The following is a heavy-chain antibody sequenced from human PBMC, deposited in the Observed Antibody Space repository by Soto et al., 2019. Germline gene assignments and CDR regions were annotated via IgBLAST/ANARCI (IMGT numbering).Heavy chain of an antibody. V-gene: IGHV3-15*01. Sequence: VSLRLSCAASGFTFSNAWMSWVRQAPGKGLEWVGRIKSKTDGGTTDYAAPVKGRFTISRDDSKNTLYLQMNSLKTEDTAVYYCTTGDFWSGYYWFDYWGQGTLVTVSS. J-gene: IGHJ4*02. CDR1: GFTFSNAW. CDR2: IKSKTDGGTT. D-gene: IGHD3-3*01. CDR3: TTGDFWSGYYWFDY.